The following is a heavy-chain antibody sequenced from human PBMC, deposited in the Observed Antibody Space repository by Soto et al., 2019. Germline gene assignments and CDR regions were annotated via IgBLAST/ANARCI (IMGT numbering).Heavy chain of an antibody. CDR1: GFTFSSYG. J-gene: IGHJ4*01. V-gene: IGHV3-33*01. D-gene: IGHD6-25*01. CDR3: ARGHPRSPGANAANDYFDY. CDR2: IWYDGSNK. Sequence: GGSLRLSCAASGFTFSSYGMHWVRQAPGKGLEWVAVIWYDGSNKYYADSVKGRFTISRDNSKNTLYLQMNSLRAEDTAVYYCARGHPRSPGANAANDYFDYWARGTLVTVYS.